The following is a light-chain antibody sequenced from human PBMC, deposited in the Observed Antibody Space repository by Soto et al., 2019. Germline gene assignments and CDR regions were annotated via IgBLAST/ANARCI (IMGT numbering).Light chain of an antibody. J-gene: IGKJ5*01. CDR2: DAS. Sequence: EIVLTQSPATLSLSPGERATLSCRASQSVSSYLAWYQQKPGQAPRLLIYDASTRATGIPARFSGSGSGTDCTLTISSLEPEDFAVYYCQQRSNWPPRITFGQGTRLEIK. CDR1: QSVSSY. V-gene: IGKV3-11*01. CDR3: QQRSNWPPRIT.